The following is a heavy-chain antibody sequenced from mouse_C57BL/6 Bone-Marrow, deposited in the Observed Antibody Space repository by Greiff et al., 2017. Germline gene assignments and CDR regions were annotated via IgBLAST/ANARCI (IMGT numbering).Heavy chain of an antibody. CDR1: GFSFITYA. J-gene: IGHJ3*01. V-gene: IGHV10-1*01. CDR2: IRRKSNYYAT. CDR3: VRHAFAY. Sequence: GGGLVQPNGSLKLSCAASGFSFITYAMIWVRQAPGKGLEWVARIRRKSNYYATYYADSVKDRLTISRDDSECMLYLRMNNVKTEDKAMYYCVRHAFAYWGQGTLVTVSA.